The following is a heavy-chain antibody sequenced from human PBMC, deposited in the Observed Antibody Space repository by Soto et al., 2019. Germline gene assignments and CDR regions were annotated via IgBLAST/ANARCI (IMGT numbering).Heavy chain of an antibody. J-gene: IGHJ6*02. CDR2: ISYDGSNK. D-gene: IGHD3-9*01. CDR3: AKDRTLRYFDWSTEPDV. Sequence: QVQLVESGGGVVQPGRSLRLSCAASGFTFSSYGMHWVRQAPGKGLEWVAVISYDGSNKYYADSVKGRFTISRDNSKNTLYLQMNSLRAEDTAVYYCAKDRTLRYFDWSTEPDVWGQGTTVTVSS. CDR1: GFTFSSYG. V-gene: IGHV3-30*18.